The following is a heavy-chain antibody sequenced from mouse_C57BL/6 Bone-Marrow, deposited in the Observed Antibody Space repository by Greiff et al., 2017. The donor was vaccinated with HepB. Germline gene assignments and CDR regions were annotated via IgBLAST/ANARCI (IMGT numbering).Heavy chain of an antibody. D-gene: IGHD1-1*02. CDR3: ARRDYGVLDV. CDR1: GYTFTNYW. CDR2: IYPGGGYT. J-gene: IGHJ1*03. V-gene: IGHV1-63*01. Sequence: QVQLKESGAELVRPGTSVKMSCKASGYTFTNYWIGWAKQRPGHGLEWIGDIYPGGGYTNYNEKFKGKATLTADKSSSTAYMQFSSLTSEDSAIYYCARRDYGVLDVWGTGTTVTVSS.